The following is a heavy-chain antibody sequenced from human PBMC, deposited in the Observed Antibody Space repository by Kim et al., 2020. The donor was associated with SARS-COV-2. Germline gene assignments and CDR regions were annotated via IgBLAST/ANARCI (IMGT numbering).Heavy chain of an antibody. J-gene: IGHJ4*02. Sequence: SETLSLTCTVSGGSISSSSYYWGWIRQPPGKGLEWIGSIYYSGSTYYNPSLKSRVTISVDTSKNQFSLKLSSVTAADTAVYYCARDLIPSGYYEGVDYWGQGTLVTVSS. CDR3: ARDLIPSGYYEGVDY. CDR2: IYYSGST. CDR1: GGSISSSSYY. D-gene: IGHD3-22*01. V-gene: IGHV4-39*07.